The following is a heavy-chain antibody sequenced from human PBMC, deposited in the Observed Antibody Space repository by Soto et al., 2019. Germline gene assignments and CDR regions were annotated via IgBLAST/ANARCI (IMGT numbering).Heavy chain of an antibody. CDR3: AKDRGSSWYFSTFDY. CDR2: ISGSGGST. CDR1: GFTFSSYA. Sequence: GGSLRLSCAASGFTFSSYAMSWVRQAPGKGLEWVSAISGSGGSTYYADSVRGRFTISRDNSKNTLYLQMNSLRAEDTAVYYCAKDRGSSWYFSTFDYWGQGTLVTVSS. V-gene: IGHV3-23*01. J-gene: IGHJ4*02. D-gene: IGHD6-13*01.